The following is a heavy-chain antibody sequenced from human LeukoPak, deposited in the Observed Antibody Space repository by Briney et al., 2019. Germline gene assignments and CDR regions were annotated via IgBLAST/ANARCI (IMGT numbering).Heavy chain of an antibody. J-gene: IGHJ5*02. D-gene: IGHD3-10*01. CDR2: INSNGGST. Sequence: PGGSLRLSCAASGFTFSSHAMHWVRQAPGKGLEYVSAINSNGGSTYYSNSVKGRFTISRDNSKNTLYLQMTSLRAEDTAVYYCARDHYYGSGSYHNWFDPWGQGTLVTVFS. CDR1: GFTFSSHA. V-gene: IGHV3-64*01. CDR3: ARDHYYGSGSYHNWFDP.